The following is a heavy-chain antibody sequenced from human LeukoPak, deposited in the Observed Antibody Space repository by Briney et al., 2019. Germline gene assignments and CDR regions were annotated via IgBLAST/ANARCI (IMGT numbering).Heavy chain of an antibody. Sequence: GGSLRLSCAASGFTFTSYWMHWVRQVPGKGLVWIAHVSPDGGRTDYADSVKGRFTVSRDNTDHILYLQMNRLTADDTAVYYGARVLSYFGSGSYPAYWGQGTLVTVSS. V-gene: IGHV3-74*01. J-gene: IGHJ4*02. CDR3: ARVLSYFGSGSYPAY. CDR2: VSPDGGRT. D-gene: IGHD3-10*01. CDR1: GFTFTSYW.